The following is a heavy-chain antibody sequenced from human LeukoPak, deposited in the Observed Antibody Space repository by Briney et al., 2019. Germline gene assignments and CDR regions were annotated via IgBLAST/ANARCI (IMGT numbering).Heavy chain of an antibody. J-gene: IGHJ5*02. Sequence: PGGSLRLSCAASGFTFSSYGMHWVRQAPGKGLQWVSAISGSGATTYYADSVKGRFTISRDNSKNTLSLQMNSLRPDDTAIYYCAKSFGESILNWFDPWGQGILVTVSS. V-gene: IGHV3-23*01. CDR1: GFTFSSYG. CDR3: AKSFGESILNWFDP. D-gene: IGHD3-16*01. CDR2: ISGSGATT.